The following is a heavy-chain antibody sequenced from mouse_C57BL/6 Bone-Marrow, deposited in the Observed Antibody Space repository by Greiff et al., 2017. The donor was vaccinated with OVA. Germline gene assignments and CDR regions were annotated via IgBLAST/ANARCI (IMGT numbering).Heavy chain of an antibody. CDR3: AKKSGNYEGDYFDY. CDR1: GYTFTSYW. D-gene: IGHD2-4*01. V-gene: IGHV1-53*01. CDR2: INPSNGGT. J-gene: IGHJ2*01. Sequence: QVQLQQPGPELVKPGASVKLSCKASGYTFTSYWMHWVKQRPGQGLEWIGNINPSNGGTNYNEKFKSKATLTVDKSSSTAYMQLSSLTSEDSAVYYCAKKSGNYEGDYFDYWGQGTTLTVSS.